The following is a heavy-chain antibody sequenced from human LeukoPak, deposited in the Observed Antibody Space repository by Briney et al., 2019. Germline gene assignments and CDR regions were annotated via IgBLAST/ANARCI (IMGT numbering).Heavy chain of an antibody. D-gene: IGHD3-22*01. V-gene: IGHV4-59*01. CDR3: ARLSLDSSGFYRNWYFDL. CDR1: GGSLSNYC. CDR2: KYYTGST. J-gene: IGHJ2*01. Sequence: SETLSLTCTVSGGSLSNYCWSWIRQPPGKGLEWIGYKYYTGSTNYNPSLRSRVTMSVDTSKNQFSLKLSSVTAADTAVYYCARLSLDSSGFYRNWYFDLWGRGTLVTVSS.